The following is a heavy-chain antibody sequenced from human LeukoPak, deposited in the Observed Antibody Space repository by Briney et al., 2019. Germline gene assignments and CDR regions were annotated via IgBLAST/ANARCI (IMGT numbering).Heavy chain of an antibody. CDR3: TRDHPIGYCSSTSCPNFDY. D-gene: IGHD2-2*01. J-gene: IGHJ4*02. V-gene: IGHV3-49*04. Sequence: GGSLRLSCTASGFTFSDYAMSWVRQAPGKGLEWVGFIRSKAYGGTTEYAASVKGRFTISRDDSKSIAYLQMNSLKTEDTAVYYCTRDHPIGYCSSTSCPNFDYWGQGTLVTVS. CDR2: IRSKAYGGTT. CDR1: GFTFSDYA.